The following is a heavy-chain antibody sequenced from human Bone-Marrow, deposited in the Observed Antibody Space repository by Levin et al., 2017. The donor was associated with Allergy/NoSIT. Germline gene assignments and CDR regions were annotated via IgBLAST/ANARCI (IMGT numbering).Heavy chain of an antibody. CDR3: ARVVSQTTRTEPCDY. J-gene: IGHJ4*02. CDR2: ISFDGYTQ. V-gene: IGHV3-30*04. Sequence: GESLKISCAASGFTFSNYAIHWVRQAPGKGLEWVAAISFDGYTQFYADSVRGRFMISRDNSKNTLYLEMNSLRTEDTAVYYCARVVSQTTRTEPCDYWGQGTLVTVSS. CDR1: GFTFSNYA. D-gene: IGHD3/OR15-3a*01.